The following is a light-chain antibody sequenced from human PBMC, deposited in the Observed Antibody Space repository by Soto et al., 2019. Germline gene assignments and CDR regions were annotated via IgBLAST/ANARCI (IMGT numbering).Light chain of an antibody. J-gene: IGKJ3*01. Sequence: EIVLTQSPATLSLSPGERATLSCRASQSVSRYLAWYQQKPGQAPRLLIYDASNRATGVPDRFSGTGSGTDFALTISRLETDDSAVYYCQQYGGSPFTFGPGTKVDIK. V-gene: IGKV3-20*01. CDR3: QQYGGSPFT. CDR1: QSVSRY. CDR2: DAS.